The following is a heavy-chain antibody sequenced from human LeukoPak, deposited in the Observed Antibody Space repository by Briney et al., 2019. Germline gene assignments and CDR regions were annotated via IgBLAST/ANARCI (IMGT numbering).Heavy chain of an antibody. CDR1: GGSFSGYY. CDR3: ARGDFWSGYLDY. D-gene: IGHD3-3*01. V-gene: IGHV4-34*01. Sequence: PSETLSLTCAVYGGSFSGYYWSWICQPPGKGLEWIGEINHSGSTNYNPSLKSRVTISVDTSKNQFSLKLSSVTAADTAVYYCARGDFWSGYLDYWGQGTLVTVSS. J-gene: IGHJ4*02. CDR2: INHSGST.